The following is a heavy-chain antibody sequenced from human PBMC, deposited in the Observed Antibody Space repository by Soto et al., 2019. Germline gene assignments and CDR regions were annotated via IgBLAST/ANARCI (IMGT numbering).Heavy chain of an antibody. Sequence: ASVKVSCKASGYTFTSYYMHWVRQAPGQGLEWMGIINPSGGSTSYAQKFQGRVTMTRDTSTSTVYMELSSLRSEDTAVYYCARVGYDFWSGPVPYGMDVWGQGTTVTVSS. V-gene: IGHV1-46*01. CDR3: ARVGYDFWSGPVPYGMDV. J-gene: IGHJ6*02. CDR1: GYTFTSYY. CDR2: INPSGGST. D-gene: IGHD3-3*01.